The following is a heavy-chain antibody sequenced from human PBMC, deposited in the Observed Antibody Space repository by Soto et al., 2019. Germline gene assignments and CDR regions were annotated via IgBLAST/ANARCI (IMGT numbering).Heavy chain of an antibody. D-gene: IGHD3-9*01. CDR1: GYTFTSYG. CDR3: ARARYYDILNDAFDI. J-gene: IGHJ3*02. Sequence: QVQLVQSGAEVKKPGASVKVSCKASGYTFTSYGISWVRQAPGQGLEWMGWISAYNGNTNYAQKPQGRVTMPTDTPTSTAYMELRSRSSADTAVYYCARARYYDILNDAFDIWGQGTMVTVSS. CDR2: ISAYNGNT. V-gene: IGHV1-18*04.